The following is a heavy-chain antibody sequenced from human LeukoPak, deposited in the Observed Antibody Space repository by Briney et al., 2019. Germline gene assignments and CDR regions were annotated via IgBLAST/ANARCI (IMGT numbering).Heavy chain of an antibody. D-gene: IGHD3-3*01. CDR3: ARGRLMGFWSGPNPIPDAFDI. V-gene: IGHV1-8*03. Sequence: ASVKVSCKASGGTFSSYDINWVRQATGQGLEWMGWMNPNSGNTGYAQKFQGRVTITRNTSISTAYMELSSLRSEDTAVYYCARGRLMGFWSGPNPIPDAFDIWGQGTMVTVSS. CDR1: GGTFSSYD. J-gene: IGHJ3*02. CDR2: MNPNSGNT.